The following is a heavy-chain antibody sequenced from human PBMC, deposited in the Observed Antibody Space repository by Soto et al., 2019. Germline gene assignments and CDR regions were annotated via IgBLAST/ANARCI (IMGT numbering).Heavy chain of an antibody. J-gene: IGHJ6*02. D-gene: IGHD1-26*01. CDR2: INPKTGDT. Sequence: QVQLAQSGAEVKKPGASVKFSCKASGYTLTDYYIHWVRQAPGRGLEWMGWINPKTGDTYSAQNFQGRVTTTRDTSIDTGYMELSRLQSDDTAVYYCARSSGSYSYYGMDVWGQGTTLTFSS. CDR1: GYTLTDYY. V-gene: IGHV1-2*02. CDR3: ARSSGSYSYYGMDV.